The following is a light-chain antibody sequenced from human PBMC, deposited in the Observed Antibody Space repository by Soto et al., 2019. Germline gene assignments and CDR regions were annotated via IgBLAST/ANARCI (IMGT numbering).Light chain of an antibody. J-gene: IGLJ1*01. Sequence: QSVLTQPASASGTPGQRVTISCSGSSSNIGSNTVNWYQQLPGTAPKLLIYSNNQRPSGVPDRFSGSKSGTSASLAISGLQSEDEADYYCAAWDDSLNGSYVFGTGTKVNVL. V-gene: IGLV1-44*01. CDR3: AAWDDSLNGSYV. CDR2: SNN. CDR1: SSNIGSNT.